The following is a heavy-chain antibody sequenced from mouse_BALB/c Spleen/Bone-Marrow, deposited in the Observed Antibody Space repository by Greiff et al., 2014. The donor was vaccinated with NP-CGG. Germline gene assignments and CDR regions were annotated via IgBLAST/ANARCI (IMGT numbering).Heavy chain of an antibody. J-gene: IGHJ3*01. V-gene: IGHV1S126*01. CDR2: IDPSDSET. CDR3: ASPSDGNPFAY. CDR1: GYSFTSYW. D-gene: IGHD2-1*01. Sequence: QVQLKESGPQLVRPGASVKISCKASGYSFTSYWMYWVKQRPGQGLEWIGMIDPSDSETRLNQKFKDKATLTVDKSSSTAYMQLSSPTSEDSAVYYCASPSDGNPFAYWGQGTLVTVSA.